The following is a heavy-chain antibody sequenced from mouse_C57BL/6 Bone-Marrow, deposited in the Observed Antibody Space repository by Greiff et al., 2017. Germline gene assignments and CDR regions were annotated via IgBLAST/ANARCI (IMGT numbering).Heavy chain of an antibody. V-gene: IGHV1-81*01. Sequence: QVQLQQSGAELARPGASVKLSCKASGYTFTSYGISWVKQRTGQGLEWIGEIYPRSGNTYYNEKFKGKATLTADKSSSTAYMELRSLTSEDSAVYFCARGGVVATRYYAMDYGGRGTAVTVTS. J-gene: IGHJ4*01. CDR1: GYTFTSYG. D-gene: IGHD1-1*01. CDR3: ARGGVVATRYYAMDY. CDR2: IYPRSGNT.